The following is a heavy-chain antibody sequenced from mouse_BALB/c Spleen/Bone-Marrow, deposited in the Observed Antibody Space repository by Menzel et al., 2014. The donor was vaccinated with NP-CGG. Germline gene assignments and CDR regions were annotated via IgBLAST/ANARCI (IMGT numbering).Heavy chain of an antibody. V-gene: IGHV1-69*01. J-gene: IGHJ4*01. CDR1: GYTFTDKW. D-gene: IGHD2-4*01. CDR2: IDTSDSYI. Sequence: QVQLQQSGVESVMPGASGKMSCKGSGYTFTDKWMHWVKQRPGQGLEWIGAIDTSDSYINYNQKFKGKASLTVDASSSTAYMPLSSLTSDDSAVYYCARGGHDFSLDYWSQRTSVNISS. CDR3: ARGGHDFSLDY.